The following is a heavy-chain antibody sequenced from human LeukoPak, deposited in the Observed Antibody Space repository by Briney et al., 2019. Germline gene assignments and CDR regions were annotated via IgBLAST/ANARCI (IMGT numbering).Heavy chain of an antibody. J-gene: IGHJ6*02. V-gene: IGHV3-30-3*01. CDR2: ISYDGSNK. CDR3: AREGLMVRGRDYYYYYGMDV. D-gene: IGHD3-10*01. Sequence: PGGSLGLSCAASGFTFSTYPMHRVRQAPGKGLEWVAVISYDGSNKYYADSVKGRFTISRDNSKNTLYLQMNSLRAEDTAVYYCAREGLMVRGRDYYYYYGMDVWGQGTTVTVSS. CDR1: GFTFSTYP.